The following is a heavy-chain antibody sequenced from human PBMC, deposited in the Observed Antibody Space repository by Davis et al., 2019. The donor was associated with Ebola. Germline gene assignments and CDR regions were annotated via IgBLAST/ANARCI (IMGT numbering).Heavy chain of an antibody. Sequence: SETLSLTCTVSGYSISSGYYWGWIRQPPGKGLEWIGSIYYSGSTYYNPSLKSRVTISVDTSKNQFSLKLSSMTAADTAVYYCARGIAAAGPFDYWGQGTLVTVSS. CDR1: GYSISSGYY. D-gene: IGHD6-13*01. J-gene: IGHJ4*02. V-gene: IGHV4-38-2*02. CDR2: IYYSGST. CDR3: ARGIAAAGPFDY.